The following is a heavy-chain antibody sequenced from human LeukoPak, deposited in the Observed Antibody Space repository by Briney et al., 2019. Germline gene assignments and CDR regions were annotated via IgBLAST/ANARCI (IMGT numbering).Heavy chain of an antibody. CDR3: ARGSTVRGRFDY. J-gene: IGHJ4*02. Sequence: GGSLRLSCAASRFTFSIFGTHWVPQAPGKGLEWVADKWYDGSNKYYADSVKGRFTIHRHNPKNTLDLQMNSLRGEGTAVYYCARGSTVRGRFDYWGGGTLVSVSS. CDR1: RFTFSIFG. CDR2: KWYDGSNK. V-gene: IGHV3-33*01. D-gene: IGHD4-11*01.